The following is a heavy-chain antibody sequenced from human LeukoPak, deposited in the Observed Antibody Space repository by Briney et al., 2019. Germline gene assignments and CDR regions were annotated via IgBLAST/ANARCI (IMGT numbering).Heavy chain of an antibody. Sequence: GGSLRLSCAASGFTFSSYAMSWVRQAPGKGLEWVSAISGSGGSTYYADSMKGRFTISRDNSKNTLYLQMNSLRAEDTAVYYCAKDLRYSSSWPGDVDYWGQGTLVTVSS. J-gene: IGHJ4*02. CDR3: AKDLRYSSSWPGDVDY. V-gene: IGHV3-23*01. CDR1: GFTFSSYA. D-gene: IGHD6-13*01. CDR2: ISGSGGST.